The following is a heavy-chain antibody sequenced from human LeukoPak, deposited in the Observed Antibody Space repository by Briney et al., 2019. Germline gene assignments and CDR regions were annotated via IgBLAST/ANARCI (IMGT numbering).Heavy chain of an antibody. CDR3: ARSPTKYCSGGSCYGAFDY. J-gene: IGHJ4*02. D-gene: IGHD2-15*01. CDR2: IDWDDDK. CDR1: GFSLSTSGMR. Sequence: SGPTLVNPTQTLTLTCTFSGFSLSTSGMRVSWIRQPPGKALEWLARIDWDDDKFYSTSLKTRLTISKDTSKNQVVLTMTTMDPVDTATYYCARSPTKYCSGGSCYGAFDYWGQGTLVTVSS. V-gene: IGHV2-70*04.